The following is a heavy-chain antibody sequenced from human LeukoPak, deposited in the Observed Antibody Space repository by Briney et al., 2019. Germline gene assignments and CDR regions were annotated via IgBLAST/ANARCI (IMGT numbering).Heavy chain of an antibody. Sequence: SETLSLTCTVSGASISSYYWNWIRQSPGKGLEWIACIHYSGSPNYNPSLKSRITISLDTSKNQYSLKLSSVTAADTAVYYCARGENTVGATDFDYWGQGTLVTVSS. V-gene: IGHV4-59*01. J-gene: IGHJ4*02. CDR1: GASISSYY. CDR2: IHYSGSP. D-gene: IGHD1-26*01. CDR3: ARGENTVGATDFDY.